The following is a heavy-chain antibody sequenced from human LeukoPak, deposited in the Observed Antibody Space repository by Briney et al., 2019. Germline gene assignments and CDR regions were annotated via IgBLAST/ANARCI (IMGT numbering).Heavy chain of an antibody. V-gene: IGHV3-23*01. CDR1: GFTFSSYG. D-gene: IGHD3-10*01. CDR3: AKVGYYYGSGSPFDY. CDR2: ISGSGGST. J-gene: IGHJ4*02. Sequence: GGTLRLSCAASGFTFSSYGMSWVRQAPGKGLEWVSAISGSGGSTYYADSVKGRFTISRDNSKNTLYLQMNSLRAEDAAVYYCAKVGYYYGSGSPFDYWGQGTLVTVSS.